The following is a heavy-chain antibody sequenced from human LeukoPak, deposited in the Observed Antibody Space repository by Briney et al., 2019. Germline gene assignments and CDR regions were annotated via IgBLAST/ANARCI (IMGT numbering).Heavy chain of an antibody. V-gene: IGHV4-59*08. Sequence: SETLSLTCTVSGGSISSYYWSWIRQPPGKGLEWIGYIYYSGSTNYNPSLKSRVTISVDTSKNQFTLKLSSVTAADTAVYYCARLAYYYDSSGYYHIFDSWGQGTLVTVSS. CDR2: IYYSGST. J-gene: IGHJ4*02. CDR1: GGSISSYY. CDR3: ARLAYYYDSSGYYHIFDS. D-gene: IGHD3-22*01.